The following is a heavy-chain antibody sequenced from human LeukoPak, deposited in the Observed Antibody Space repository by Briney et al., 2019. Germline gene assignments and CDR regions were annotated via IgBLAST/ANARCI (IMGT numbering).Heavy chain of an antibody. J-gene: IGHJ4*02. CDR2: IDQDGSEK. Sequence: GGSLRLSCAASGFTFSNYWMTWVRQAPGMGLEWVANIDQDGSEKFYVDSVKGRFTISRDNGKNSMYLQMNSLRAEDTALYYCARDQGAAGDYWGQGTLVTVSS. CDR1: GFTFSNYW. V-gene: IGHV3-7*01. CDR3: ARDQGAAGDY. D-gene: IGHD6-13*01.